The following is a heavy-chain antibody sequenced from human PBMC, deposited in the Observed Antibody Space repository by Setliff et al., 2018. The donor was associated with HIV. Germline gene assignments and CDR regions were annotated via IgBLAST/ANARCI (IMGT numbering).Heavy chain of an antibody. CDR1: GFNFSSHT. V-gene: IGHV3-30*02. Sequence: LRLSCAASGFNFSSHTMNWIRQAPGKGLEWVAFIRYDGSNKYYADSVKGRFTISRDNSKNTLYLQMNSLRAEDTAVYYCARAPQPYYDSSGYYPDYWGQGTLVTVSS. CDR2: IRYDGSNK. CDR3: ARAPQPYYDSSGYYPDY. J-gene: IGHJ4*02. D-gene: IGHD3-22*01.